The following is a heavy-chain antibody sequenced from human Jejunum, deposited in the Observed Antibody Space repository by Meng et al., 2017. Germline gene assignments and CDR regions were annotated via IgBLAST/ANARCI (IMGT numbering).Heavy chain of an antibody. CDR3: ANDRGHGASDN. J-gene: IGHJ4*02. D-gene: IGHD4/OR15-4a*01. V-gene: IGHV4-39*07. CDR2: IYYTRTA. Sequence: SETLSLTCTVSGGSISSTIYHWDWIRQPPGKGLEWIGSIYYTRTAYYNPSLKSRVTVSVDTSKNQFSLKVSSVTAADTAVYYCANDRGHGASDNWGQGTLVTVSS. CDR1: GGSISSTIYH.